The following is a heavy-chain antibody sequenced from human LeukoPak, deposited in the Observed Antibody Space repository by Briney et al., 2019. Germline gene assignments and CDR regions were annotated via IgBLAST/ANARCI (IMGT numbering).Heavy chain of an antibody. Sequence: SETLSLTCAVYGGSFSGYYWSWIRQPPGKGLEWIGEINHSGSTNYNPSLKSRVTISVDTSKNQFSLKLSSVTAADTAVYYCARRYIPLRYFDWLLSWFDPWGQGTLVTVSS. CDR1: GGSFSGYY. CDR2: INHSGST. J-gene: IGHJ5*02. D-gene: IGHD3-9*01. CDR3: ARRYIPLRYFDWLLSWFDP. V-gene: IGHV4-34*01.